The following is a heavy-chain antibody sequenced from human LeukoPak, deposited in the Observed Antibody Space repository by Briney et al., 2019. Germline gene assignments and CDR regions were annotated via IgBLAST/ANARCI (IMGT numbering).Heavy chain of an antibody. D-gene: IGHD3-22*01. V-gene: IGHV1-46*01. CDR1: GYTFTSYY. J-gene: IGHJ4*02. Sequence: GASVKVSCKASGYTFTSYYMHWVRQAPGQGLEWMGIINPSGGSTSYAQKFQGRVTMTRDTSISTAYMELSRLRSDDTAVYYCARNTYYYDSSGYFSDFGYWGQGTLVTVSS. CDR2: INPSGGST. CDR3: ARNTYYYDSSGYFSDFGY.